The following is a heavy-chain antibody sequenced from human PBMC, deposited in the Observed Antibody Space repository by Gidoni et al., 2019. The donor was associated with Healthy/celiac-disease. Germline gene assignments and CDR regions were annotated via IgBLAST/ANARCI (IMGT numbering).Heavy chain of an antibody. J-gene: IGHJ6*02. D-gene: IGHD3-10*01. Sequence: QVQLQESGPGLVKPSQTLSLTCTVSGGSISSGGYYWSWIRQHPGKGLEWIGYIYYSGSTYYNPSLKSRVTISVDTSKNQFSLKLSSVTAADTAVYYCARENHYGSGNRGVRDYYYGMDVWGQGTTVTVSS. V-gene: IGHV4-31*03. CDR3: ARENHYGSGNRGVRDYYYGMDV. CDR2: IYYSGST. CDR1: GGSISSGGYY.